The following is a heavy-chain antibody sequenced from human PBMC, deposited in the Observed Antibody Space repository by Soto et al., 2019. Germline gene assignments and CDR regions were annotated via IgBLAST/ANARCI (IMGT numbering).Heavy chain of an antibody. CDR1: GGSISSGDYY. CDR3: ARGVAYYYDSSGYYLDY. CDR2: IYYSGST. V-gene: IGHV4-30-4*01. J-gene: IGHJ4*02. D-gene: IGHD3-22*01. Sequence: SETLSLTCTVSGGSISSGDYYWGWIRQPPGKGLEWIGYIYYSGSTYYNPSLKSRVTISVDTSKNQFSLKLSSVTAADTAVYYCARGVAYYYDSSGYYLDYWGQGTLVTVSS.